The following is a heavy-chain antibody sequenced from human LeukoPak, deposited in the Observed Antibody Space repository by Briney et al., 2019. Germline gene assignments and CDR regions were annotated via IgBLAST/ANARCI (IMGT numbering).Heavy chain of an antibody. V-gene: IGHV3-53*01. CDR3: AKALSSGWPDAFDI. J-gene: IGHJ3*02. CDR2: ISSGGNT. CDR1: GFTVSTNS. D-gene: IGHD6-19*01. Sequence: GGSLRLSCKVSGFTVSTNSWSWVRQAPGKGLEWVSFISSGGNTDHSDSVKGRFTISRDNSKNTLYLQMNSLRAEDTAVYYCAKALSSGWPDAFDIWGQGTMVTVSS.